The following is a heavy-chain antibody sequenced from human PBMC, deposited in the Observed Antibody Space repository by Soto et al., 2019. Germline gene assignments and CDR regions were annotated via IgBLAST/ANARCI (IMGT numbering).Heavy chain of an antibody. J-gene: IGHJ4*02. V-gene: IGHV3-21*01. D-gene: IGHD5-18*01. CDR3: ARHQPGYSYGYGLGY. Sequence: EVQLVESGGGLVKPGGSLRLSSAASGFTFSSYSMNWVRQAPGKGLEWVSSISSSSSYIYYADSVKGRFTISRDNAKNSLYLQMNSLRAEYTAVYYCARHQPGYSYGYGLGYWGQGTLVTVSS. CDR2: ISSSSSYI. CDR1: GFTFSSYS.